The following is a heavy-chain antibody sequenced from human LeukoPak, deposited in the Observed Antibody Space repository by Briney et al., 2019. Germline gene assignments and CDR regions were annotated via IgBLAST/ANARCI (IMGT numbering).Heavy chain of an antibody. CDR1: GGTFSSYA. D-gene: IGHD3-10*02. CDR2: IIPIFGTA. V-gene: IGHV1-69*01. Sequence: SVKVSCKASGGTFSSYAISWVRQAPGQGLEWMGGIIPIFGTANYAQKFQGRVTITADESTSTAYMELSSLRSEDTAVYYCARTPLRTITMLDWGQGTLVTVSS. J-gene: IGHJ4*02. CDR3: ARTPLRTITMLD.